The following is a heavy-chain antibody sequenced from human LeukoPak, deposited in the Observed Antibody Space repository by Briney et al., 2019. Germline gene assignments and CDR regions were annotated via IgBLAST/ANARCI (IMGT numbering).Heavy chain of an antibody. V-gene: IGHV3-9*01. J-gene: IGHJ4*02. CDR1: GFTFDDYA. CDR3: AGGAGSYPPDY. Sequence: SLRLSCAASGFTFDDYAMHWVRQAPGKGLEWVSGISWNSGIIGYADSVKGRFTISRDNAKNSLYLQMNSLRPEDTALYYCAGGAGSYPPDYWGQGTLVTVSS. D-gene: IGHD3-10*01. CDR2: ISWNSGII.